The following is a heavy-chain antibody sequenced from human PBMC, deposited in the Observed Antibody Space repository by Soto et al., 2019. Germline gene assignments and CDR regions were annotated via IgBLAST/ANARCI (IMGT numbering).Heavy chain of an antibody. Sequence: SETLSLTCAVSGYSISSGYYWGWIRQPPGKGLEWIGSIYHSGSTYYNPSLKSRVTISVDTSKNQFSLKLSSVTAADTAVYYCARASWGYSSSSFAFDIWGQGTMVTV. CDR2: IYHSGST. CDR1: GYSISSGYY. D-gene: IGHD6-13*01. V-gene: IGHV4-38-2*01. CDR3: ARASWGYSSSSFAFDI. J-gene: IGHJ3*02.